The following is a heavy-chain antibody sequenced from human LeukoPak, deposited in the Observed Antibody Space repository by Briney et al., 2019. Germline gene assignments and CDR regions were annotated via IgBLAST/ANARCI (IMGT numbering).Heavy chain of an antibody. CDR1: GGSISSSSYY. V-gene: IGHV4-39*01. J-gene: IGHJ3*02. CDR2: IYYSGST. D-gene: IGHD5-12*01. CDR3: ARLDSGSDAFDI. Sequence: SETLSLTCTVSGGSISSSSYYWGWIRQPPGKGLEWIGSIYYSGSTYYNPSLKSRATISVDTSKNQFSLKLSSVTAADTAVYYCARLDSGSDAFDIWGQGTMVTVSS.